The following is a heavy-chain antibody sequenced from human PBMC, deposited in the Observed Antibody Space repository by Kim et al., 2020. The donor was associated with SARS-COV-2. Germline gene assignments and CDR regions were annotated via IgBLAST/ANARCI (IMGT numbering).Heavy chain of an antibody. Sequence: SETLSLTCTVSGGSISSYYWSWIRQPPGKGLEWIGYIYYSGSTNYNPSLKSRVTISVDTSKNQFSLKLSSVTAADTAVYYCARDTDRVGATSYGMDVWGQGTTVTVSS. CDR2: IYYSGST. V-gene: IGHV4-59*01. J-gene: IGHJ6*02. CDR3: ARDTDRVGATSYGMDV. CDR1: GGSISSYY. D-gene: IGHD1-26*01.